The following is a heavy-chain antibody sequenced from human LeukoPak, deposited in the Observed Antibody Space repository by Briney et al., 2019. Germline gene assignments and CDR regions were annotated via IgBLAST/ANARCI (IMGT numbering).Heavy chain of an antibody. CDR1: GFIFSRFA. CDR3: ARDDYRQQWLGPIY. CDR2: TLYDGTNK. J-gene: IGHJ4*02. Sequence: GGSLRLSCAASGFIFSRFAMHWVRQTPGKGLDWVAVTLYDGTNKYYADSVKGRLTISRDNSKNTLYLQMNSLRDEDTAVYYCARDDYRQQWLGPIYWGQGTLVTVSS. D-gene: IGHD6-19*01. V-gene: IGHV3-30*04.